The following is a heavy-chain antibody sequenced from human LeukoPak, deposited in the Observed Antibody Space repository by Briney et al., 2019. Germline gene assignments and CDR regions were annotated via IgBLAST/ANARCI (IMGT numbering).Heavy chain of an antibody. CDR2: IYPGDSDT. Sequence: GESLKISCKGSGYSFTSYWIGWVSQMPGKGLEWMGSIYPGDSDTRYSPSFQGQVTISADKSMSTAYLQWSSLKASDTAMYYCARMDTAMVSEFDYWGQGTLVTVSS. CDR1: GYSFTSYW. D-gene: IGHD5-18*01. CDR3: ARMDTAMVSEFDY. V-gene: IGHV5-51*01. J-gene: IGHJ4*02.